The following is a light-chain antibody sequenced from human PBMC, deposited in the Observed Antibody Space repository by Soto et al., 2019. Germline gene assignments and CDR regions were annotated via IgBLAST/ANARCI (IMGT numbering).Light chain of an antibody. V-gene: IGLV1-40*01. CDR2: NNN. Sequence: QAVVTQPPSVSGAPGQGVTISCTGSRSNIGAGYHVHWYQQLPGAAPKLLIYNNNFRPSAVPDRFSAYISDTSASLAITGLQAEDEADYYCQSYDSGLSGSVFGSGTKVTVL. CDR3: QSYDSGLSGSV. J-gene: IGLJ1*01. CDR1: RSNIGAGYH.